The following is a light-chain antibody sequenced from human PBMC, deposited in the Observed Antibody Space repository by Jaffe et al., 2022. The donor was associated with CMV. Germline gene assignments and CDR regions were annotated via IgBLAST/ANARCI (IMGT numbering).Light chain of an antibody. CDR1: HGIGND. J-gene: IGKJ1*01. CDR2: AAS. Sequence: AIQMTQSPSSLSASVGDRVTITCRASHGIGNDLSWYQQKPGKAPKLLIHAASSLQSGVPSRFSGSGSGTDFIFTISSLQPEDFATYYCLQDYNFPRMFGQGTKVEIK. CDR3: LQDYNFPRM. V-gene: IGKV1-6*02.